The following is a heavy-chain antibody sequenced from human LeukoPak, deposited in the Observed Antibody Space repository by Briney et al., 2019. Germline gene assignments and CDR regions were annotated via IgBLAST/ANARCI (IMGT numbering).Heavy chain of an antibody. CDR3: ARLDLEMATINWFDP. CDR1: GYLFTSYW. D-gene: IGHD5-24*01. V-gene: IGHV5-51*01. Sequence: GDSLQISCKGSGYLFTSYWIGWVRQMPGKALEWMGIIYPGVSDTRYSPPFQGQVTISADKSISTAYLQWSSLKASDTAMYYCARLDLEMATINWFDPWGQGTLVTVSS. CDR2: IYPGVSDT. J-gene: IGHJ5*02.